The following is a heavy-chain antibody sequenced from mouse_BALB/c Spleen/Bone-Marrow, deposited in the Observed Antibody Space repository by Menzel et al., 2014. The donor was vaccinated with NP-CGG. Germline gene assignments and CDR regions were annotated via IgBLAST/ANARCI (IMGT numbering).Heavy chain of an antibody. Sequence: EVQLQESGGGLVKPGGPLKPSCAASGFTFXSFAMSWVRQTPEKRLEWVATISSGGGYTYYPDSVKGRFTISRDNAKNSLYLQMSSLRSEDTAMYYCARQESIYDGYYGGFTYWGQGTLVTVSA. J-gene: IGHJ3*01. D-gene: IGHD2-3*01. CDR2: ISSGGGYT. CDR3: ARQESIYDGYYGGFTY. CDR1: GFTFXSFA. V-gene: IGHV5-9-3*01.